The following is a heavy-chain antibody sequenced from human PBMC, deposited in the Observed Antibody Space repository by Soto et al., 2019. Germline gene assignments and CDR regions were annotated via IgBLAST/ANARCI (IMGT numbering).Heavy chain of an antibody. V-gene: IGHV3-33*01. CDR1: GFTFSSYG. CDR2: IWYDGSNK. CDR3: ARDRGAAAGNADY. Sequence: QVQLVESGGGVVQPGRSLRLSCAASGFTFSSYGMHWVRQDPGKGLEWVAVIWYDGSNKYYADSVKGRFTISRDNSKNTLYLKMNSLRAEDTAVYYCARDRGAAAGNADYWGQGTLVTVSS. D-gene: IGHD6-13*01. J-gene: IGHJ4*02.